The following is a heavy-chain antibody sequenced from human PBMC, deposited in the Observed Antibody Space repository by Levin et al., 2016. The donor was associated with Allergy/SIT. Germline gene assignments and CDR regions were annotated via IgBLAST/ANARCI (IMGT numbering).Heavy chain of an antibody. J-gene: IGHJ6*02. Sequence: WVRQAPGQGLEWMGGIIPIFGTANYAQKFQGRVTITADESTSTAYMELSSLRSEDTAVYYCAIRNRYAGSSWYSHYYYYGMDVWGQGTTVTVSS. CDR2: IIPIFGTA. CDR3: AIRNRYAGSSWYSHYYYYGMDV. V-gene: IGHV1-69*01. D-gene: IGHD6-13*01.